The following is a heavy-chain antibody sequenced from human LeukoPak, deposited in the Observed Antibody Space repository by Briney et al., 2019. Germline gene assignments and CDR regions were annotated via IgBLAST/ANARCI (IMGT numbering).Heavy chain of an antibody. D-gene: IGHD2-2*01. CDR2: INSDVSST. CDR1: GFMFSSYW. V-gene: IGHV3-74*01. J-gene: IGHJ3*02. CDR3: ARGPGAFDI. Sequence: GGSLRLSCVASGFMFSSYWMNWVRHAPGKGLVWVSRINSDVSSTSYADSVKGRFTISRDNAKNTLFLQMNSLRAEDTAVYYCARGPGAFDIWGQGTMVTVSS.